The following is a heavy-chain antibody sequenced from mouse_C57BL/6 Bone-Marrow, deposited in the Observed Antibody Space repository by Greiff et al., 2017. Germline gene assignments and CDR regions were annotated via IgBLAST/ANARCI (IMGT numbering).Heavy chain of an antibody. D-gene: IGHD2-3*01. V-gene: IGHV1-18*01. CDR3: ARSLYDGHYYAMDY. CDR2: INPNNGGT. J-gene: IGHJ4*01. CDR1: GYTFTDYN. Sequence: EVHLVESGPELVKPGASVKIPCKASGYTFTDYNMDWVKQSHGKSLEWIGDINPNNGGTIYNQKFTGKATLTVDKSSSTAYMELRSLTSEDTAVYYCARSLYDGHYYAMDYWGQGTSVTVSS.